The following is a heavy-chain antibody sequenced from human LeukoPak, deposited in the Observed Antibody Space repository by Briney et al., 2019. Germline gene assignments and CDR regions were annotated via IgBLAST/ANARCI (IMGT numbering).Heavy chain of an antibody. CDR3: ARDQRVYDFWSGYYSDNYYYGMDV. V-gene: IGHV3-23*01. CDR2: ISGSGGST. D-gene: IGHD3-3*01. CDR1: GFTFSSYA. Sequence: GGSLRLSCAASGFTFSSYAMSWVRQAPGKGLEWVSAISGSGGSTYYADSVKGRFTISRDNSKNMLYLQMNSLRGEDTAVYYCARDQRVYDFWSGYYSDNYYYGMDVWGQGITVTVSS. J-gene: IGHJ6*02.